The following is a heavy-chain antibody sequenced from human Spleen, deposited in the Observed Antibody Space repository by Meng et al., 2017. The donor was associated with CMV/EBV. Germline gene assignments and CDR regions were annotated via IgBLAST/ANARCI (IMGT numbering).Heavy chain of an antibody. CDR2: ISNYNGGT. Sequence: CKASVSVVINYGFNWVRQAPGQRPEWMGWISNYNGGTSYEKNFQGRVTLTTDTSTRTVYLEMRGLRFDDTAVYYCARSHGSSWFTFDSWGPGTLVTVSS. J-gene: IGHJ4*02. V-gene: IGHV1-18*01. CDR3: ARSHGSSWFTFDS. CDR1: VSVVINYG. D-gene: IGHD6-13*01.